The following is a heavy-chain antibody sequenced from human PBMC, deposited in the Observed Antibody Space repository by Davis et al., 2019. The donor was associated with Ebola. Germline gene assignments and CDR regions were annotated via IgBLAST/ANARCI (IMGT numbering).Heavy chain of an antibody. CDR3: ARDRLYYDIFGGMDV. CDR1: GFTFSDYY. D-gene: IGHD3-9*01. CDR2: ISSSGSTI. V-gene: IGHV3-11*04. Sequence: GESLKISCAASGFTFSDYYMSWIRQAPGKGLEWVSYISSSGSTIYYADSVKGRFTISRDNSKNTLYLQMNSLRAEDTAVYYCARDRLYYDIFGGMDVWGQGTTVTVSS. J-gene: IGHJ6*02.